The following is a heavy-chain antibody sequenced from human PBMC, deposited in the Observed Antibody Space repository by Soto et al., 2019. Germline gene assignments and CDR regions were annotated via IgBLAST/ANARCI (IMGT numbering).Heavy chain of an antibody. CDR2: ISSSGVAT. CDR1: GFIFSSYA. V-gene: IGHV3-64D*06. CDR3: VKATGVAE. Sequence: PGGSLSLSCSSSGFIFSSYAMHWVRQAPGKGLKYVSSISSSGVATYYADSVKGRFDISRDNSKNTLYLQMSSLRPEDTSVYYCVKATGVAEWCQGPLVTLAS. D-gene: IGHD4-17*01. J-gene: IGHJ4*02.